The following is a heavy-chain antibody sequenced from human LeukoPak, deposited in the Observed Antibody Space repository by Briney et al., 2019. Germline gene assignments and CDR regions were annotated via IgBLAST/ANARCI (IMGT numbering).Heavy chain of an antibody. Sequence: SDTLSLTCTVSGDSISSSYYYWGWIRQPPGKGLEWIGSIYYSGSTYYNPSLKSRVTISDDTSKNHFSLKLSSVSAADTAVYSCARHFRSGGYPAWDVVYWGQGTLVTVSS. D-gene: IGHD3-10*01. CDR1: GDSISSSYYY. J-gene: IGHJ4*02. CDR3: ARHFRSGGYPAWDVVY. CDR2: IYYSGST. V-gene: IGHV4-39*01.